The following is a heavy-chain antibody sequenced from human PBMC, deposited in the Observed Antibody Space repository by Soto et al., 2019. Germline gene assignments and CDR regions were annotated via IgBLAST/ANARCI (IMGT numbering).Heavy chain of an antibody. Sequence: PSETLSLTCTVSGGSISSGDYYWSWIRQPPGKGLEWIGYIYYGGSTYYNPSLKSRVTISVDTSKNQFSLKLSSVTAADTAVYYCARRHIVVVPAAMSCFDYWGQGTLVTVSS. CDR3: ARRHIVVVPAAMSCFDY. CDR1: GGSISSGDYY. D-gene: IGHD2-2*01. V-gene: IGHV4-30-4*01. J-gene: IGHJ4*02. CDR2: IYYGGST.